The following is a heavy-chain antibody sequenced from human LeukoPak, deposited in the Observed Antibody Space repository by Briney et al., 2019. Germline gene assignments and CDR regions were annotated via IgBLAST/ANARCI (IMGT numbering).Heavy chain of an antibody. CDR1: GYTFTGYY. D-gene: IGHD3-3*01. CDR2: INPSGGST. CDR3: ARDRDGVLRFLEWTPPGDY. Sequence: ASVKVSCKASGYTFTGYYMHWVRQAPGQGLEWMGIINPSGGSTSYAQKFQGRVTMTRDTSTSTVYMELSSLRSEDTAVYYCARDRDGVLRFLEWTPPGDYWGQGTLVTVSS. V-gene: IGHV1-46*01. J-gene: IGHJ4*02.